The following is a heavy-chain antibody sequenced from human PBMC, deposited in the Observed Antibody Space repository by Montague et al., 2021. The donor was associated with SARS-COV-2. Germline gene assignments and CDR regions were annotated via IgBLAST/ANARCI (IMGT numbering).Heavy chain of an antibody. CDR2: IHYSEIT. V-gene: IGHV4-39*01. CDR3: ARHLAISGPAAVSDY. D-gene: IGHD2-2*01. J-gene: IGHJ4*02. CDR1: GDSISSGYFY. Sequence: SETLSLTCTVSGDSISSGYFYWGWIRQPPGKGREWVGTIHYSEITYYNPSLKSRVTISVDTSRNQFSLKLSSVTAADTAIYYCARHLAISGPAAVSDYWGQGTLVTVSS.